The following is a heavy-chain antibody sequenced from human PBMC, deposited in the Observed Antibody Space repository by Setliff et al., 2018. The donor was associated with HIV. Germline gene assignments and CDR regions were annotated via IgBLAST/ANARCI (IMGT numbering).Heavy chain of an antibody. CDR3: ARLCLRCKGLIYDYMDV. J-gene: IGHJ6*03. D-gene: IGHD4-17*01. CDR1: GLAFTNYG. V-gene: IGHV3-30*19. Sequence: GGSLRLSCTASGLAFTNYGMHWVRQAPGKGLEWLAVIWFDGSNKYYANSVKGRFTISRDNAKNTLYLQMNSLRAEDTAVYHCARLCLRCKGLIYDYMDVWGKGPTVTVSS. CDR2: IWFDGSNK.